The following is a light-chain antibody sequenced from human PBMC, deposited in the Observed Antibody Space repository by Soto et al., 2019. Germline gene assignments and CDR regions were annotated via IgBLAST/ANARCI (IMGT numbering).Light chain of an antibody. Sequence: DIQMTQSPSTLSASVGDRVTITCRASQTISSWLAWYQQKPGKAPKLLIYKASSLKSGVPSRFSGSGSGTEFTLTISGLQPDDFATYYCQHYKSYSEAFGQGTKVDIK. CDR1: QTISSW. CDR2: KAS. CDR3: QHYKSYSEA. V-gene: IGKV1-5*03. J-gene: IGKJ3*01.